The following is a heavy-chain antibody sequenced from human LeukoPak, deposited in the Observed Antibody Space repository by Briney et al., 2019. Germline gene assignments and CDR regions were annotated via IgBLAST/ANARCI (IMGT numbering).Heavy chain of an antibody. Sequence: KPSETLSLTCTVSGGSISSSSYYWGWIRQPPGKGLEWIGSIYYSGSTNYNPSLKSRVTISVDTSKNQFSLRLCSVTAADTAVYYCARGYSSSWRPSRGYYYYMDVWGKGTTVTVSS. V-gene: IGHV4-39*07. CDR2: IYYSGST. J-gene: IGHJ6*03. D-gene: IGHD6-13*01. CDR3: ARGYSSSWRPSRGYYYYMDV. CDR1: GGSISSSSYY.